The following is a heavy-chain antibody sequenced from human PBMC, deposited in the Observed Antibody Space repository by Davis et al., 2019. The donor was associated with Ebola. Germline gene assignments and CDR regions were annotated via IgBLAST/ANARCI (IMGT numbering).Heavy chain of an antibody. Sequence: MPSETLSLTCTVSGGSISSYYWSWIRQPPGKGLEWIGYIYYSGSTNYNPSLKSRVTISVDTSKNQFSLKLSSVTAADTAVYYCARRPDYGAPFDYWGQGTLVTVSS. CDR3: ARRPDYGAPFDY. D-gene: IGHD4-17*01. CDR1: GGSISSYY. CDR2: IYYSGST. V-gene: IGHV4-59*01. J-gene: IGHJ4*02.